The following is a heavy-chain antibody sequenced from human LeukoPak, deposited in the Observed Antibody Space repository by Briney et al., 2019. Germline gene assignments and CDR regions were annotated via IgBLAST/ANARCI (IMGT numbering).Heavy chain of an antibody. CDR2: ISGSGGST. Sequence: GGSLRLSCAASSFTFSSYAMSWVRQAPGKGLEWVSAISGSGGSTYYADSVKGRFTISRDNSKNTLYLQMNSLRAEDTAVYYCAKDVAVQFLKWLSSGYYYGMDVWGQGTTVTVSS. V-gene: IGHV3-23*01. D-gene: IGHD3-3*01. CDR1: SFTFSSYA. CDR3: AKDVAVQFLKWLSSGYYYGMDV. J-gene: IGHJ6*02.